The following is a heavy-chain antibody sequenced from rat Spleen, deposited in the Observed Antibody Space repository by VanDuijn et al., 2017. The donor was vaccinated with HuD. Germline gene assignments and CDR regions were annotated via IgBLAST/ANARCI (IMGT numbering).Heavy chain of an antibody. V-gene: IGHV5-29*01. J-gene: IGHJ2*01. CDR1: GLSFSNYD. CDR3: ARPYLYYGLLDSTYFDY. D-gene: IGHD1-6*01. Sequence: EVQLVESGGGLVQPGRSLKLSCAASGLSFSNYDMAWVRQAPTKGLEWVASISYDGSRTYYRDSVKGRFTISRDNAKSTLFLQMDSLRSEDTATYYCARPYLYYGLLDSTYFDYWGQGVMVTVSS. CDR2: ISYDGSRT.